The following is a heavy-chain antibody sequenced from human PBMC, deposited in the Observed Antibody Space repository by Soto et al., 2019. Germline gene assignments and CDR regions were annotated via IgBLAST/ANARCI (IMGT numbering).Heavy chain of an antibody. CDR3: TLWWERENWFDP. CDR2: ISAYNGNT. V-gene: IGHV1-18*01. Sequence: QVQLVQSGAEVKKPGASVKVSCKASGYTFTSYGISWVRQAPGQGLEWMGWISAYNGNTNYAQKLQGRVTMTTDTSTSTAYMERRSLRSDDTAVYYGTLWWERENWFDPWGQGTLVTVSS. CDR1: GYTFTSYG. D-gene: IGHD1-26*01. J-gene: IGHJ5*02.